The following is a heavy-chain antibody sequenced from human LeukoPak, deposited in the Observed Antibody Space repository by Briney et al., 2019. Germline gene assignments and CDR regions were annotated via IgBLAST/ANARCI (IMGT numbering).Heavy chain of an antibody. Sequence: GGSLRLSCAASGFTFSSYVMTWVRQAPGKGLEWVSAISESGGSTYYADSVKGRFTISRDNSKNTLYLQMNSLRAEDTAVYYCARAYYDSSAYYRFDYWGQGTLVTVSS. CDR2: ISESGGST. D-gene: IGHD3-22*01. CDR3: ARAYYDSSAYYRFDY. J-gene: IGHJ4*02. CDR1: GFTFSSYV. V-gene: IGHV3-23*01.